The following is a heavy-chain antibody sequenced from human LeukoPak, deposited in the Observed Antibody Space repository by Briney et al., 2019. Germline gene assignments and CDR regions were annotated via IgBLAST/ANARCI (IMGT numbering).Heavy chain of an antibody. CDR2: INHSGST. V-gene: IGHV4-34*01. Sequence: SETLSLTCAVYGGSFSGYYWSWIRQPPGKGLEWIGEINHSGSTNYNPSLKSRVTISVDTSKNQFSLKLSSVTAADTAVYYCARGPDFWDRAEYFQHWGQGTLATVSS. J-gene: IGHJ1*01. D-gene: IGHD3-3*01. CDR1: GGSFSGYY. CDR3: ARGPDFWDRAEYFQH.